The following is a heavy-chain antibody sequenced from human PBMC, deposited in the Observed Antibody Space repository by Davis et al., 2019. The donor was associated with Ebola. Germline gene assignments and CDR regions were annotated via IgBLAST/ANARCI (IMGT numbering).Heavy chain of an antibody. CDR3: ARDGSLTGFDY. V-gene: IGHV4-38-2*02. Sequence: ESLKISCAASGFTFSDYYMSWIRQPPGKGLEWIGSMYYSGSTYYNPSLKSRVTISADTSKNQFSLKLSSVTAADTAMYYCARDGSLTGFDYWGQGALVTVSS. CDR1: GFTFSDYY. J-gene: IGHJ4*02. CDR2: MYYSGST. D-gene: IGHD7-27*01.